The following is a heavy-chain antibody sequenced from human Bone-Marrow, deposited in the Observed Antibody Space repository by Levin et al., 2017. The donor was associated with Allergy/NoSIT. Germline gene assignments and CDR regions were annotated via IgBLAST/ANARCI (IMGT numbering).Heavy chain of an antibody. CDR3: ASRGNWGSGGY. CDR2: VKYDGGDQ. Sequence: GESLKISCAASGFTFRSYWMNWVRQTPGKGLEWVANVKYDGGDQLVLDSVRGRFVISRDNAKNSLYLQMNSLRIEDTAVYYCASRGNWGSGGYWGQGTLVIVSS. CDR1: GFTFRSYW. V-gene: IGHV3-7*01. D-gene: IGHD3-10*01. J-gene: IGHJ4*02.